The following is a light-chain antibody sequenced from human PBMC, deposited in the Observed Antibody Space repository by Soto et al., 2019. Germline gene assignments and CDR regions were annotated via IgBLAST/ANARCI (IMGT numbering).Light chain of an antibody. J-gene: IGKJ1*01. CDR1: QSVSSSF. V-gene: IGKV3-20*01. CDR2: GAS. CDR3: QNYGNSPWT. Sequence: EIVLTQSPGTLSLSPGERATLSCRASQSVSSSFLAWYQQKPGQAPRLLIYGASSRATGIPDRFSGSGSETDFTLTISGLEPEDFAVYYCQNYGNSPWTFGQGTKVDIK.